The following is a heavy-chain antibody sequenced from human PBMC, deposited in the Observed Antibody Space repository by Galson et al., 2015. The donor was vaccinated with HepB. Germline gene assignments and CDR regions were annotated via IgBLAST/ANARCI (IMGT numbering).Heavy chain of an antibody. J-gene: IGHJ4*02. CDR2: INAGNGNT. CDR3: ASGYSSGWLELGVFDY. D-gene: IGHD6-19*01. CDR1: GYTFTRYA. Sequence: SVKVSCKASGYTFTRYAMHWVRQAPGQRLEWMGWINAGNGNTKYSQKFQGRVTITRDTSASTAYMELSSLRSEDTAVYYCASGYSSGWLELGVFDYWGQGTLVTVSS. V-gene: IGHV1-3*01.